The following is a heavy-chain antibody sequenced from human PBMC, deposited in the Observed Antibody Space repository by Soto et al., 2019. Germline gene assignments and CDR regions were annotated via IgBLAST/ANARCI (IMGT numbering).Heavy chain of an antibody. J-gene: IGHJ4*02. CDR1: GFTFSSYG. CDR2: ISYDGSNK. V-gene: IGHV3-30*18. D-gene: IGHD3-3*01. Sequence: PGGSLRLSCAASGFTFSSYGMHWVRQAPGKGLEWVAVISYDGSNKYYADSVKGRFTISRDNSKNTLYLQMNSLRAEDTAVYYCAKGPSIFGGYWGQGTLVTVSS. CDR3: AKGPSIFGGY.